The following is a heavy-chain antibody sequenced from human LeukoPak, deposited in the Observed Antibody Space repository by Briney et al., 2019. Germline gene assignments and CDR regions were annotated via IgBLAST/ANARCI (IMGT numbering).Heavy chain of an antibody. CDR1: GFTFSSYW. CDR2: INSDGSST. Sequence: GGSLRLSCAASGFTFSSYWMHWVRQAPGKGLVWVSRINSDGSSTSYADSVKGRFTISRDNAKNTLYLQMNSLRAEDTAVYYCASPRGYGSGSSYYFDYWGQGTLVTVSS. CDR3: ASPRGYGSGSSYYFDY. V-gene: IGHV3-74*01. J-gene: IGHJ4*02. D-gene: IGHD3-10*01.